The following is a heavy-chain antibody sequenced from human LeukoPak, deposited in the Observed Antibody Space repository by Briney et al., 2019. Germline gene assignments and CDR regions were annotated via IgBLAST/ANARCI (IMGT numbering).Heavy chain of an antibody. J-gene: IGHJ4*02. CDR2: ISSSSSYI. Sequence: GGSLRLSCAASGFTFSSYSMNWVRQAPGKGLEWVSSISSSSSYIYYADSVKGRFTISRDNAKNSLYLQMNSLRAEDTAVYYCARKAELGSVVKIYFDYWGQGTLVTVSS. CDR1: GFTFSSYS. CDR3: ARKAELGSVVKIYFDY. V-gene: IGHV3-21*01. D-gene: IGHD7-27*01.